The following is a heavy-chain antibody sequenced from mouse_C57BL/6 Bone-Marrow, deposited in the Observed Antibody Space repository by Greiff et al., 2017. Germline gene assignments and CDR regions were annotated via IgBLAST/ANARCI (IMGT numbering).Heavy chain of an antibody. Sequence: QVQLQQSGAELARPGASVKMSCKASGYTFTSYPMHWVKQRPGQGLEWIGYFNPSSGYTKYNQKFKDKATLTADKSSSTAYIQLSSLASEDSAVYYCAREGYGSSYCLCWYFDVWGTGTTVTVSS. J-gene: IGHJ1*03. D-gene: IGHD1-1*01. CDR2: FNPSSGYT. CDR1: GYTFTSYP. V-gene: IGHV1-4*01. CDR3: AREGYGSSYCLCWYFDV.